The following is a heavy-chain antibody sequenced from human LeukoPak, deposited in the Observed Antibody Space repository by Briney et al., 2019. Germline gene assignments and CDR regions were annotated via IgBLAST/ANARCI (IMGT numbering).Heavy chain of an antibody. CDR1: GYTFTSYG. CDR2: ISAYNGNA. V-gene: IGHV1-18*01. J-gene: IGHJ6*03. D-gene: IGHD5-12*01. Sequence: GASVKVSCKASGYTFTSYGISWVRQAPGQGLEWMGWISAYNGNANYAQKLQGRVTMTTDTSTSTAYMELRSLRSDDTAVYYCARDPSGYVYYYYYMDVWGKGTTVTVSS. CDR3: ARDPSGYVYYYYYMDV.